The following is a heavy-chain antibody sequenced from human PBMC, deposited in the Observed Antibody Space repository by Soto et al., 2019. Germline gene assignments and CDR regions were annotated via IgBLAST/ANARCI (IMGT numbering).Heavy chain of an antibody. J-gene: IGHJ6*04. Sequence: QVQLVESGGDVVQPGRSLRLSCAASGFTFSSYGMNWVRQAPGKGLEWVAVISYDGSNKYYADSVKGRFTISRDSSKKMLYLKMNRLRAEDPAVYYCAKEDSSSWHYYYGMDVWGKGTTVTVSS. D-gene: IGHD6-13*01. CDR1: GFTFSSYG. CDR3: AKEDSSSWHYYYGMDV. V-gene: IGHV3-30*18. CDR2: ISYDGSNK.